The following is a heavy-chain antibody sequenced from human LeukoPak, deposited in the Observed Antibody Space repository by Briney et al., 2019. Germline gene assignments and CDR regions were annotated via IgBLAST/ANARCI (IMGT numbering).Heavy chain of an antibody. Sequence: GGSLRLSCAPSGFNFGTYSMNWVRQAPGKGLEWVSHISSSSTSKYYADSVKGRFTISRDNAKNSLFLQMNSLRDEDTAVYYCARDKDYVKYPFDYWGQGTLVTVSS. CDR1: GFNFGTYS. V-gene: IGHV3-48*02. CDR2: ISSSSTSK. J-gene: IGHJ4*03. D-gene: IGHD4-17*01. CDR3: ARDKDYVKYPFDY.